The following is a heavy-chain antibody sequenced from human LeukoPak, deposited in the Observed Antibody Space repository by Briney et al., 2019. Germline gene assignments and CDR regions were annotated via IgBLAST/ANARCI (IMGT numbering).Heavy chain of an antibody. CDR1: GYTFTGYY. V-gene: IGHV1-2*04. CDR3: ARDGIAAADPVAYFDY. CDR2: INPNSGGT. D-gene: IGHD6-13*01. J-gene: IGHJ4*02. Sequence: WASVKVSCKASGYTFTGYYMHWVRQAPGQGLEWMGWINPNSGGTNYAQKFQGWVTMTRDTSISTAYMELSRLRSDDTAVYYCARDGIAAADPVAYFDYWGQGTLVTVSS.